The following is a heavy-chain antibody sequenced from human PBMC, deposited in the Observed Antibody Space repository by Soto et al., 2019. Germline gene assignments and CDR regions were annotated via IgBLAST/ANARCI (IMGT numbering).Heavy chain of an antibody. CDR2: ISAYDGNT. CDR3: ARGKAAVTPQGGWTIWDYYYGFDV. Sequence: ASVKVSCKASGYTFTTYGISWVRQAPGQGLEWMGWISAYDGNTYYAQKFQGRVTMTTDTSTSTAYMELRSLSSDDTAVFYCARGKAAVTPQGGWTIWDYYYGFDVWGQGTTVTVSS. CDR1: GYTFTTYG. J-gene: IGHJ6*02. V-gene: IGHV1-18*01. D-gene: IGHD4-17*01.